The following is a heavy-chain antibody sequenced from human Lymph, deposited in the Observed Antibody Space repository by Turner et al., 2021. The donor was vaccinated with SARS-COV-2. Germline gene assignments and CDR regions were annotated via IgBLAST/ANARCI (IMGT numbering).Heavy chain of an antibody. Sequence: EVQLVESGGGLVKPGGSLRLPCAALGFTFSSYSMPWVRQAPGKGLEWVSSISSSSTYIYYADSVKGRFTISRDNAKNSLYLQMNSLRAEDTAVYYCAGQAVAGTSLGYYYYGMDVWGQGTTVTVSS. V-gene: IGHV3-21*01. CDR2: ISSSSTYI. D-gene: IGHD6-19*01. CDR1: GFTFSSYS. J-gene: IGHJ6*02. CDR3: AGQAVAGTSLGYYYYGMDV.